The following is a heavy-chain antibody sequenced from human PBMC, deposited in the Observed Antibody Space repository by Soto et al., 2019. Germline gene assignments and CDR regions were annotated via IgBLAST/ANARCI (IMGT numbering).Heavy chain of an antibody. CDR2: INSAGSST. CDR3: VRGGFYSYGPFHY. V-gene: IGHV3-74*01. CDR1: GFTLSSYW. D-gene: IGHD5-18*01. Sequence: EVQLVESGGGLVQPGGSLRLSCAASGFTLSSYWMHWVRQAPGNGLVWVSHINSAGSSTNYSDSVKGRLTISRDTAENTLYLQMTSLRAEDTAVYYCVRGGFYSYGPFHYWGQGTLVTVSS. J-gene: IGHJ4*02.